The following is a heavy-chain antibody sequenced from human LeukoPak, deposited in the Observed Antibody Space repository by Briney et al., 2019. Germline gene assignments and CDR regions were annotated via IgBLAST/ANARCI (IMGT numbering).Heavy chain of an antibody. CDR1: GDSISSGTYY. D-gene: IGHD1-1*01. J-gene: IGHJ5*02. Sequence: SQTLSLTCAVSGDSISSGTYYWSWIRQPAGKGLEWMGRIYTSGITNYSPSLKSRVTISVDTSKNQFSLKLSSVTAADTAVYYCARRYLNWFDPWGQGTLVTVSS. V-gene: IGHV4-61*02. CDR3: ARRYLNWFDP. CDR2: IYTSGIT.